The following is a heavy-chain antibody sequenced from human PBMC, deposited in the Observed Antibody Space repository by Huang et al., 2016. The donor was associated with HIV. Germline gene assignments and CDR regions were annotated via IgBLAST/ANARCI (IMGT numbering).Heavy chain of an antibody. D-gene: IGHD3-3*01. CDR3: ARNHDFWRGRMFAISYFDV. V-gene: IGHV4-39*01. Sequence: QMRFQESGPGLVKPSGTLSLTCNVSGGSINTGRYYWGGIRQPPGKGLEWVGSRYYTGTMPYDPSLKGRLTMSADPSKNQFSLNLSSVTAADTAIYYCARNHDFWRGRMFAISYFDVWGRGTLVTVAS. J-gene: IGHJ2*01. CDR2: RYYTGTM. CDR1: GGSINTGRYY.